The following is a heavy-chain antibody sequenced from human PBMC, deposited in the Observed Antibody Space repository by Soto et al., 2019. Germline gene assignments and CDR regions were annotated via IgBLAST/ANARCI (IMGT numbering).Heavy chain of an antibody. CDR3: ARLQAAVTHY. Sequence: QLQLQESGPGLVKPSETLSLTCTVSGDSISGSPYFWGWIRQPPGKGLEWIASIFYDGYTYYTPSLTSRAIISVDTSKNQFSLKLTSVAAADTAIYFCARLQAAVTHYWGQGTLVIVSS. V-gene: IGHV4-39*01. CDR2: IFYDGYT. CDR1: GDSISGSPYF. D-gene: IGHD6-13*01. J-gene: IGHJ4*02.